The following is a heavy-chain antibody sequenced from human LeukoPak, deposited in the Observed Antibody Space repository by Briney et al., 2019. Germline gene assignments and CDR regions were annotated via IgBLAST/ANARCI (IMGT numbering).Heavy chain of an antibody. D-gene: IGHD1-26*01. J-gene: IGHJ4*02. Sequence: ASVKVSCKASGYTFTHYGITWVRQAPGQGLAWMGWINTYNGDTKCAQKLQGRVTMTTDTSTSTAFVELRSLRSDDSAVYYCASGRGNYDYWGQGTLVTVSS. CDR1: GYTFTHYG. CDR2: INTYNGDT. V-gene: IGHV1-18*01. CDR3: ASGRGNYDY.